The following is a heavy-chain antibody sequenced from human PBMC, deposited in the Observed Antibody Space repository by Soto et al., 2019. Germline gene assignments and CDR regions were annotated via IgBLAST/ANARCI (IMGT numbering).Heavy chain of an antibody. J-gene: IGHJ4*02. CDR1: GGSISSYY. V-gene: IGHV4-59*01. CDR3: ARDHGDYFVRRHYFDY. D-gene: IGHD4-17*01. Sequence: PSETLSLTCTVSGGSISSYYWSWIRQPPGKGLEWIGYIYYRGSTNYNPSLKSRVTISVDTSKNQFSLKLSSVTAADTAVYYCARDHGDYFVRRHYFDYWGQGTLVTVSS. CDR2: IYYRGST.